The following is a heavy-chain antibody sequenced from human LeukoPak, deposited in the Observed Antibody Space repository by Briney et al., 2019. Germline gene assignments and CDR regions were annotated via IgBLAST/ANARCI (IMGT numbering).Heavy chain of an antibody. CDR2: IIPIFGTA. V-gene: IGHV1-69*05. Sequence: SVKVSCKASGGTFSTYAITWVRQAPGQGLEWMGGIIPIFGTANYAQKFQGRVTITTDESTSTAYMEWRSLRSDDTAVYYCARDYIGSDYGYGGPRGGPFDYWGQGTLVTVSS. CDR3: ARDYIGSDYGYGGPRGGPFDY. J-gene: IGHJ4*02. CDR1: GGTFSTYA. D-gene: IGHD5-18*01.